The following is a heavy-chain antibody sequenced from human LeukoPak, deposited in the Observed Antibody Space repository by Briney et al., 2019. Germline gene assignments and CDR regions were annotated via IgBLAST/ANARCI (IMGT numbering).Heavy chain of an antibody. CDR1: GYSFTSYW. V-gene: IGHV5-51*01. Sequence: GESLKISCKGSGYSFTSYWIGWERQMPGKGLEWMGIIYPGDSDTRYSPSFQGQVTISADKSISTAYLQWSSLKASDTAMYYCARHPILTGYRNWFDPWGQGTLVTVSS. CDR2: IYPGDSDT. CDR3: ARHPILTGYRNWFDP. J-gene: IGHJ5*02. D-gene: IGHD3-9*01.